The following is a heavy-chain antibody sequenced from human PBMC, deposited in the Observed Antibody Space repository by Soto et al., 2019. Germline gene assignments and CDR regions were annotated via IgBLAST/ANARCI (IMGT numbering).Heavy chain of an antibody. CDR3: ARAEHYDILTGYPYYFDY. V-gene: IGHV4-59*08. Sequence: GAPSINRKSAGYGKSGYHWGWLRLTPKKGLEWIGYIYYSGSTNYNPSLKSRVTISVDTSKNQFSLKLSSVTAADTAVYYCARAEHYDILTGYPYYFDYWGQGTLVTVSS. J-gene: IGHJ4*02. CDR1: GYGKSGYH. D-gene: IGHD3-9*01. CDR2: IYYSGST.